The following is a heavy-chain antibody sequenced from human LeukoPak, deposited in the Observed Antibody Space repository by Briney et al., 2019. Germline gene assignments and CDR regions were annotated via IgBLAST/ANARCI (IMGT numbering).Heavy chain of an antibody. CDR3: ARHARGLAAAGLRYYYYYYMDV. V-gene: IGHV4-34*01. CDR2: INHSGST. D-gene: IGHD6-13*01. J-gene: IGHJ6*03. Sequence: SETLSLTCAVYGGSFSGYYWSWIRQPPGKGLEWIGEINHSGSTNYNPSLKSRVTISVDTSKNQFSLKLSSVTAADTAVYYCARHARGLAAAGLRYYYYYYMDVWGKGTTVTISS. CDR1: GGSFSGYY.